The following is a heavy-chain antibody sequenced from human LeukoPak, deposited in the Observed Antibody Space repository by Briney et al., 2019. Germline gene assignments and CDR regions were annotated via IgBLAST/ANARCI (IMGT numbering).Heavy chain of an antibody. D-gene: IGHD3-16*01. J-gene: IGHJ4*02. CDR2: INPSGGST. Sequence: ASVNVSCLASGYSFTSYYMHWVRQAPGHEREWMGIINPSGGSTRYAQKFQGRVTMPRNTATSTVYMEPSSLRSEDTAVYYCAIAIGLMITFGGVSWGQGTLVTVSS. V-gene: IGHV1-46*01. CDR3: AIAIGLMITFGGVS. CDR1: GYSFTSYY.